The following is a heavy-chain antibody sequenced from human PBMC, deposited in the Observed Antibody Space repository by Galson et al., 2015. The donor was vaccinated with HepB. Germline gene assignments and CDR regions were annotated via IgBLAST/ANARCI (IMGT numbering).Heavy chain of an antibody. CDR2: IYPDDSDT. J-gene: IGHJ4*02. D-gene: IGHD1-1*01. Sequence: QSGAEVKKPGESLKISCQGSGYRFNDYWIAWVRQMPGKGLEWMGIIYPDDSDTKYSPPFQGQVTISVDKSVSTAYLQWSSLKASDTAMYYCARSVSQLRWPCDSWGQGTSVTVSS. CDR1: GYRFNDYW. V-gene: IGHV5-51*01. CDR3: ARSVSQLRWPCDS.